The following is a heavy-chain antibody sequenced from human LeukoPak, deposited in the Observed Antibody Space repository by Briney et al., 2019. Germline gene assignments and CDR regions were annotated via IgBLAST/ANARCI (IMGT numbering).Heavy chain of an antibody. CDR3: ARGLGYCTSTTCLLPFDY. J-gene: IGHJ4*02. CDR1: GFTVSTYY. D-gene: IGHD2-2*01. Sequence: GGSLRLSCAASGFTVSTYYMTWVRRAPGKGLECVSVIYSGGSTYYADSVKGRFTVSRDNSKNTLYLQMNSLRAEDTAMYYCARGLGYCTSTTCLLPFDYWGQGTLVTVSS. V-gene: IGHV3-53*01. CDR2: IYSGGST.